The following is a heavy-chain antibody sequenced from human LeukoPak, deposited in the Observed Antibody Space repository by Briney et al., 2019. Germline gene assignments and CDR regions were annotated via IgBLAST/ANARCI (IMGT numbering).Heavy chain of an antibody. CDR3: ANLAGTVQHS. J-gene: IGHJ4*02. Sequence: PSETLSLTCVVYGGSFTGYYWSWLRQPPGKGLEWIGEINHSGRTNYNPSLKSRVTISVDRSKNQFSLNLTSGTAADTAVYYCANLAGTVQHSWGQGTLVTISS. CDR2: INHSGRT. CDR1: GGSFTGYY. D-gene: IGHD6-13*01. V-gene: IGHV4-34*01.